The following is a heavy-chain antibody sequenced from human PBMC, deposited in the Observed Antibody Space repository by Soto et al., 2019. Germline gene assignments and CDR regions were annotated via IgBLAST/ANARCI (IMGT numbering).Heavy chain of an antibody. CDR1: GGSFSGYY. V-gene: IGHV4-34*01. CDR2: INHSGST. D-gene: IGHD2-2*01. Sequence: PSETRSLTCAVYGGSFSGYYWSWIRQPPGKGLEWIGEINHSGSTNYNPSLKSRVTISVDTSKNQFSLKLSSVTAADTAVYYCASLPRGSTRYYYYMDVWGKGTTVTVSS. CDR3: ASLPRGSTRYYYYMDV. J-gene: IGHJ6*03.